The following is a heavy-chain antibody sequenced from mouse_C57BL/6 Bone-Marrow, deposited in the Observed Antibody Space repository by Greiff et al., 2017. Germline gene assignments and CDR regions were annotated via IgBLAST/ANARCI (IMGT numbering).Heavy chain of an antibody. D-gene: IGHD2-5*01. J-gene: IGHJ2*01. CDR1: GFNIKDYY. Sequence: EVQLQESGAELVKPGASVKLSCTASGFNIKDYYMHWVKQRTEQGLAWIGRIDPEDGETKYAPKFQGKATITADTSSNTAYLKLSSLTSDDTAVYYGASDGQACYSNYEDDNWGQGTTLTVSS. CDR2: IDPEDGET. CDR3: ASDGQACYSNYEDDN. V-gene: IGHV14-2*01.